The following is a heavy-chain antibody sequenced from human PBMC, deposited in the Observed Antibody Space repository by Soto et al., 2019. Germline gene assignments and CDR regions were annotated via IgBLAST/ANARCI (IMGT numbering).Heavy chain of an antibody. V-gene: IGHV3-9*02. CDR3: VKDVLPGGADY. Sequence: EVKLVESGGGLVQPGRSLRLSCVASGFTSDDYAMHWVRQAPGKGLAWVSGIYWNSNRIDYGDSVKGRFTVSRDNAKNALYLQMHSLRPEDTAIYYCVKDVLPGGADYWGQGTLVTVSS. J-gene: IGHJ4*02. CDR1: GFTSDDYA. CDR2: IYWNSNRI. D-gene: IGHD3-16*01.